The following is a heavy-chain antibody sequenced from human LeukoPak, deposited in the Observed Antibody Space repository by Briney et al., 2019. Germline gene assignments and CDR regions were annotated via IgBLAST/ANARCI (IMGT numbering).Heavy chain of an antibody. CDR3: ARYSGSYYNFDY. V-gene: IGHV4-61*05. Sequence: PSETLSLTCTLSGDSITSSDHYWVWIRQPPGKGLEWIGYIYYSGSTNYNPSLKSRVTISVDTSKNQFSLKLSSVTAADTAVYYCARYSGSYYNFDYWGQGTLVTVSS. D-gene: IGHD1-26*01. J-gene: IGHJ4*02. CDR2: IYYSGST. CDR1: GDSITSSDHY.